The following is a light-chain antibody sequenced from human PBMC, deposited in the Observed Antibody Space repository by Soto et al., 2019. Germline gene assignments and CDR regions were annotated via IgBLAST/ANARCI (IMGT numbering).Light chain of an antibody. CDR1: QGISSW. CDR2: AAS. CDR3: QQAHIFPLT. Sequence: DIQMTQSPSSLSASVGDRVTITCRASQGISSWLAWYQQKPGKAPKLLIYAASNLQSGVPSRFSGSGSGTVFPLTTSFRHGDVSAASYCQQAHIFPLTFGEGTKVEIK. J-gene: IGKJ4*01. V-gene: IGKV1-12*01.